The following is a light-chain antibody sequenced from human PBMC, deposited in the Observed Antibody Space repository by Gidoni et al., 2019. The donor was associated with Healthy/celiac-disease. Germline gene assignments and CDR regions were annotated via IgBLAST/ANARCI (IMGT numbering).Light chain of an antibody. J-gene: IGKJ5*01. CDR1: QSVSSY. V-gene: IGKV3-11*01. Sequence: ELVLTQSPATLSLSPGERATLSCRARQSVSSYLAWYQQKPVQAPRLLIYDATNRATGIPARFSGSGSETGFTLTISSREPEDFAVYYCQQRSNWPITFGQGTRLEIK. CDR3: QQRSNWPIT. CDR2: DAT.